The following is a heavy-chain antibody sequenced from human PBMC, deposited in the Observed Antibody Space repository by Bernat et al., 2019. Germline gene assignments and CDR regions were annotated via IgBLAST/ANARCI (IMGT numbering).Heavy chain of an antibody. CDR3: ARRRGSCYYYRFDY. D-gene: IGHD2-15*01. Sequence: QLQLQESGPGLVKPSETLSLTCTVSGGSISSSTYYWGWIRQPPGKGLEWIGSIYNSGSTYYNPSLKSRVTMSVDTSKNQFALKLSSVTAADTAVYYCARRRGSCYYYRFDYWGQGTLVTVSS. CDR1: GGSISSSTYY. V-gene: IGHV4-39*01. J-gene: IGHJ4*02. CDR2: IYNSGST.